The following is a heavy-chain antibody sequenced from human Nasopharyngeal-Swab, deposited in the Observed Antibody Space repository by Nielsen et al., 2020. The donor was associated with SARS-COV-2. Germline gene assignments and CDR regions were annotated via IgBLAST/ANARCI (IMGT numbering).Heavy chain of an antibody. D-gene: IGHD2-2*01. CDR3: ARGDVVVPASGYYMDV. CDR1: GFTFSSYW. CDR2: IKQDGSEK. V-gene: IGHV3-7*03. J-gene: IGHJ6*03. Sequence: GESLKISCAASGFTFSSYWMSWVRQAPGKGLEWVANIKQDGSEKYYVDSVKGRFTISRDNAKNSLYLQMNSLRAEDTAVYYCARGDVVVPASGYYMDVWGKGTTVTVSS.